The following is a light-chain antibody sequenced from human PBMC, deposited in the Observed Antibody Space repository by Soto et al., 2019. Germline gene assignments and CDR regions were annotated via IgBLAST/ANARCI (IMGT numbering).Light chain of an antibody. CDR3: EPYNNWPLT. V-gene: IGKV3D-15*01. J-gene: IGKJ4*01. CDR1: QNVSSN. Sequence: EIVMTQSPATLSVSPGQRATLSCWASQNVSSNLAWYQQKPVQTPRLLIYEVSTRATGIPTSSSGSGSGTEFTLTITSLQSEALAAYYCEPYNNWPLTFGGGTKVEIK. CDR2: EVS.